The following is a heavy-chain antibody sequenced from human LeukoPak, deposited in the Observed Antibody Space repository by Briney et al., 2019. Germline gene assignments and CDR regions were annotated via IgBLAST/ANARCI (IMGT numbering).Heavy chain of an antibody. Sequence: SETLSLTCTVSGGSISSSSYYWGWIHQPPGKGLEWIGSLYYSGSTYYNPSLKSRLTISVDTSKNQFSLRLSSVTAADTAVYYCAEGDDFYTFDYWGQGTLVTVSS. D-gene: IGHD2-21*02. CDR3: AEGDDFYTFDY. J-gene: IGHJ4*02. V-gene: IGHV4-39*01. CDR2: LYYSGST. CDR1: GGSISSSSYY.